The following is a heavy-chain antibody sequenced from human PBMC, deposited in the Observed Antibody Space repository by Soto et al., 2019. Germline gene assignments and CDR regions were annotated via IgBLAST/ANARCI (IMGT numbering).Heavy chain of an antibody. D-gene: IGHD3-10*01. CDR3: ARGLGLYGSGSYSGYYFDY. CDR1: GGSFSGYY. Sequence: SETRSLTCAVYGGSFSGYYWSWIRQPPGKGLEWIGEINHSGSTNYNPSLKSRVTISVDTSKNQFSLKLSSVTAADTAVYYCARGLGLYGSGSYSGYYFDYWGQGTLVTVSS. CDR2: INHSGST. V-gene: IGHV4-34*01. J-gene: IGHJ4*02.